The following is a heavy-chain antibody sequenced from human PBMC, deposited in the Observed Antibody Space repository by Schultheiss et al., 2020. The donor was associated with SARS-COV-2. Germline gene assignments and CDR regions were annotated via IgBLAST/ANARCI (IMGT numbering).Heavy chain of an antibody. CDR2: IDWDDDK. V-gene: IGHV2-70*12. J-gene: IGHJ4*02. CDR1: GFSLSTSGVG. D-gene: IGHD2-15*01. CDR3: AHRQRPYYCSGGSCYGAFDY. Sequence: SGPTLVKPTQTLTLTCTFSGFSLSTSGVGVGWIRQPPGKALEWLALIDWDDDKYYSTSLKSRLTITKDTSKNQVVLTMTNMDPVDTATYYCAHRQRPYYCSGGSCYGAFDYWGQGTLVTVSS.